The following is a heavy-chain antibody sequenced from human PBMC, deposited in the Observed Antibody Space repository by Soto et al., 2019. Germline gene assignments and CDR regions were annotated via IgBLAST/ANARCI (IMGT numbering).Heavy chain of an antibody. Sequence: LRLSCAASGFTFSSYSMNWVRQAPGKGLEWVSSISSSSSYIYYADSVKGRFTISRDNAKNSLYLQMNSLRAEDTAVYYCAREGTYSGTGGSDYWGQGTLVTVSS. J-gene: IGHJ4*02. V-gene: IGHV3-21*01. CDR2: ISSSSSYI. D-gene: IGHD1-26*01. CDR1: GFTFSSYS. CDR3: AREGTYSGTGGSDY.